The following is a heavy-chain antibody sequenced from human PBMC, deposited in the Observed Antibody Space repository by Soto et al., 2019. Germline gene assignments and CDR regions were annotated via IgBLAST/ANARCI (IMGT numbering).Heavy chain of an antibody. Sequence: SETLCLTCAVYDGSVSGYYWSWIRQPPGKGLEWIGEINHSGSTNYNPSLKSRVTISVDTSKNQFSLKLSSVTAADTAVYYCARGLVVVVVVAATQFDYWGQGTLVTVSS. CDR2: INHSGST. CDR3: ARGLVVVVVVAATQFDY. V-gene: IGHV4-34*01. CDR1: DGSVSGYY. D-gene: IGHD2-15*01. J-gene: IGHJ4*02.